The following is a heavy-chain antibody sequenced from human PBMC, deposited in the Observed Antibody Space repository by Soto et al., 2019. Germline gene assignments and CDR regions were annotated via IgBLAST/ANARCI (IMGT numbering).Heavy chain of an antibody. J-gene: IGHJ6*02. CDR1: GYSFTSYW. Sequence: GESLKISCKGSGYSFTSYWISWVRQMPGKGLEWMGRIDPSDSYTNYSPSFQGHVTISADKSISTAYLQWSSLKASDTAMYYCARQRYCSSTSCSYYYYGMDVWGQGTTVNVFS. CDR3: ARQRYCSSTSCSYYYYGMDV. CDR2: IDPSDSYT. V-gene: IGHV5-10-1*01. D-gene: IGHD2-2*01.